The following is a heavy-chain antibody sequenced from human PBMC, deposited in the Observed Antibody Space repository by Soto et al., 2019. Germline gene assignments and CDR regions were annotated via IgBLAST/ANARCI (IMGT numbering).Heavy chain of an antibody. CDR3: ARDLGGCSAGSCRYNWFDP. D-gene: IGHD2-15*01. CDR2: IIPIFGTA. J-gene: IGHJ5*02. V-gene: IGHV1-69*13. CDR1: GGTFSSYA. Sequence: SVKVSCKASGGTFSSYAISWVRQAPGQGLEWMGGIIPIFGTANYAQKFQDRVTITADASTSTAYMELSSQRSDDTAVYYCARDLGGCSAGSCRYNWFDPWGQGTLVTVSS.